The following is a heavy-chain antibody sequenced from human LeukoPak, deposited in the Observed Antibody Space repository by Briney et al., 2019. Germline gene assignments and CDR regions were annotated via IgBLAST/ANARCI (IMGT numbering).Heavy chain of an antibody. J-gene: IGHJ6*03. Sequence: PSETLSLTCSVSAGSISSSSWWSWVRQSPVKGLEWIGEIYLYGTTNYNPSLKSRVTMSVDRSKNQFSLKLSSVTAADTAVYYCARVLKADVVVPAAINYYYYMDVWGKGTTVTVSS. V-gene: IGHV4-4*02. CDR1: AGSISSSSW. CDR3: ARVLKADVVVPAAINYYYYMDV. CDR2: IYLYGTT. D-gene: IGHD2-2*01.